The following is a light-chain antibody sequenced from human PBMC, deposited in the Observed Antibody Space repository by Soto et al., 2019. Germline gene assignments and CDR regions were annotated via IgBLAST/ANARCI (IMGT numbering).Light chain of an antibody. V-gene: IGKV3-15*01. CDR1: QSVSSN. J-gene: IGKJ1*01. CDR2: DAS. Sequence: EIVMTQSPATLSVSPVERATLSCRASQSVSSNLAWYQQKPGQGPRLLIYDASTRATGFPARFSGSGSGTELNLTISRLQSEDFAVYYCQQYNNWWTFGQGTKVEIK. CDR3: QQYNNWWT.